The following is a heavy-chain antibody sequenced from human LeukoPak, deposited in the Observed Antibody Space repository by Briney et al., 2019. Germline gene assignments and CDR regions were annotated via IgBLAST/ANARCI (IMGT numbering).Heavy chain of an antibody. J-gene: IGHJ4*02. CDR1: GGSISSSSYY. Sequence: SETLSLTCTVSGGSISSSSYYWGWIRQPPGKGLEWIGSIYYSGNTNYNPSLKSRVTISVDTSKNQFSLKLSSVTAADTAVYYCARGGKQWRGGNYFDSWGQGTLVAVSS. V-gene: IGHV4-39*07. CDR2: IYYSGNT. CDR3: ARGGKQWRGGNYFDS. D-gene: IGHD6-19*01.